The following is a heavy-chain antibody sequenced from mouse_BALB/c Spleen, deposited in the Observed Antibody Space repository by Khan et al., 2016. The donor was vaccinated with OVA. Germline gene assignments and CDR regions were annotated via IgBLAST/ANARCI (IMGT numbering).Heavy chain of an antibody. CDR2: IYPGDGDT. CDR1: GYAFSNYW. D-gene: IGHD2-14*01. J-gene: IGHJ3*01. Sequence: VQLKESGAELVRPGSSVKISCKASGYAFSNYWMNWVKQRPGQGLEWIGQIYPGDGDTSSNGKFRGKATLTADKSSSTAYMQLSSLTSEDSAVYFCARSGYDYFAYWGQGTLVTVSA. V-gene: IGHV1-80*01. CDR3: ARSGYDYFAY.